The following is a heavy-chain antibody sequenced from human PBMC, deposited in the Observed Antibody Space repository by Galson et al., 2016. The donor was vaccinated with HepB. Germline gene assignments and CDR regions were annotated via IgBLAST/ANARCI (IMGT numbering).Heavy chain of an antibody. CDR2: TSSDERVK. V-gene: IGHV3-30*19. CDR1: GFTFSRYG. CDR3: ARDPIAEAPDYFDY. Sequence: SLRLSCAASGFTFSRYGMHWVRHPPGKGLEWVAVTSSDERVKFYADSVRGRFTISRDNSKNTLYLQMDRLTTDDTAVYYCARDPIAEAPDYFDYWGQGTLVTVSS. D-gene: IGHD1-14*01. J-gene: IGHJ4*02.